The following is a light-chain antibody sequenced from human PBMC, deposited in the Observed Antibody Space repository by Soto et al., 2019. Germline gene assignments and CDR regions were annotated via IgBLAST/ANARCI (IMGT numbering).Light chain of an antibody. CDR3: AAWDDSLSGYVV. CDR1: SSNIGSNY. Sequence: QSVLTQPPSASGTPGQRVTISCSGSSSNIGSNYVYWYQQLPGTARKLLIYRNNQRPSGVPDRFSGSKSGTSASLAISGLRSEDEADYYCAAWDDSLSGYVVFGGGTKLTVL. J-gene: IGLJ2*01. CDR2: RNN. V-gene: IGLV1-47*01.